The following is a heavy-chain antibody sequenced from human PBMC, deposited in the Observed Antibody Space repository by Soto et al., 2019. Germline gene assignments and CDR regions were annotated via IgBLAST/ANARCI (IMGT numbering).Heavy chain of an antibody. V-gene: IGHV3-53*02. J-gene: IGHJ6*02. Sequence: EVQRVETGGGWIQPGGSLRLSCAASGFTVSSNYMSWVRQAPGKGLEWVSGIYSGGSTYYSDAVKGRFTISRDHSKNTLYLKMASLRAEDTAVYYCARPAQLEYDYGMDVWGHGTTVTVPS. CDR2: IYSGGST. D-gene: IGHD5-18*01. CDR1: GFTVSSNY. CDR3: ARPAQLEYDYGMDV.